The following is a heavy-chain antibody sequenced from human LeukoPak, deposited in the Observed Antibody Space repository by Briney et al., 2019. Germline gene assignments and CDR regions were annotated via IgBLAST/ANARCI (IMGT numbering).Heavy chain of an antibody. J-gene: IGHJ4*02. CDR3: ARWLYYYDSSGYEVGYFDY. CDR1: GFTFSSYD. CDR2: IGTASDT. D-gene: IGHD3-22*01. Sequence: QAGGSLRLSCAASGFTFSSYDMHWVRQATGKGLEWVSAIGTASDTYYPGSVKGRFTISRENAKNSLYLQMNSLRAGDTAVYYCARWLYYYDSSGYEVGYFDYWGQGTLVTVSS. V-gene: IGHV3-13*01.